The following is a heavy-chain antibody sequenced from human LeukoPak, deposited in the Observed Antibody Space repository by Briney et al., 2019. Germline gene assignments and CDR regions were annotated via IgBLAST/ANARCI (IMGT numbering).Heavy chain of an antibody. CDR2: IKQDGSEK. Sequence: GGSLRLSCAASGFTFSSYWMSWVRQAPGKGLEWVANIKQDGSEKYYVDSVKGRFTISRDDAKNSLYLQMNSLRGEDTAVYYCARDSYGDYGADLDYWGQGTLVTVSS. CDR1: GFTFSSYW. J-gene: IGHJ4*02. D-gene: IGHD4-17*01. CDR3: ARDSYGDYGADLDY. V-gene: IGHV3-7*01.